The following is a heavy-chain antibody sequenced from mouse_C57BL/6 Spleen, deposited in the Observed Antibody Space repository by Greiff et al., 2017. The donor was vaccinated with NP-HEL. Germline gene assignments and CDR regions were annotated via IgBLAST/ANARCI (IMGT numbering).Heavy chain of an antibody. D-gene: IGHD2-3*01. CDR1: GYTFTDYY. V-gene: IGHV1-77*01. CDR3: AGSLYYYAMDY. CDR2: IGPGSGST. J-gene: IGHJ4*01. Sequence: VKLVESGAELVKPGASVKISCKASGYTFTDYYINWVKQRPGQGLEWIGKIGPGSGSTSYNEKFQGKATLTADKSSSTAYMQLSSLTSEDSAVYFCAGSLYYYAMDYWGQGTSVTVSS.